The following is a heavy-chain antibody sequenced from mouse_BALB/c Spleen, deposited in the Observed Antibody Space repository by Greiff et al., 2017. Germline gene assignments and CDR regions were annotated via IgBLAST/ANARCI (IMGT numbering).Heavy chain of an antibody. CDR3: ALDSSGYTWFAY. J-gene: IGHJ3*01. V-gene: IGHV14-3*02. CDR1: GFNIKDTY. CDR2: IDPANGNT. D-gene: IGHD3-2*01. Sequence: VQLQQSGAELVKPGASVKLSCTASGFNIKDTYMHWVKQRPEQGLEWIGRIDPANGNTKYDPKFQGKAAITADTSSNTAYLQLSSLTSEDTAVYYCALDSSGYTWFAYWGQGTLVTVSA.